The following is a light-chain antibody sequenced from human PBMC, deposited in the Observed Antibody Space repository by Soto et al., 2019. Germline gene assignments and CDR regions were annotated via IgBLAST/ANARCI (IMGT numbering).Light chain of an antibody. J-gene: IGLJ2*01. V-gene: IGLV2-23*01. CDR3: CSYAGSSTLVV. CDR2: EGS. Sequence: QSVLTQPASVSGSPGQSITISCTGTSSDVGSHNLVSWYQQHPGKAPKLMIYEGSKRPPGVSNRFSGSKSGNTASLTISGLQAEDEADYYCCSYAGSSTLVVFGGGTKLTVL. CDR1: SSDVGSHNL.